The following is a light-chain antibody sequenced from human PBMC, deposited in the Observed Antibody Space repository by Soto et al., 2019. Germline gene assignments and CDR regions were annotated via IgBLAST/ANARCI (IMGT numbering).Light chain of an antibody. V-gene: IGKV3-11*01. J-gene: IGKJ5*01. CDR2: DAS. Sequence: EIVLTQSPATLSVSPGQRDTLSCRASQSVSSNLAWYQQKPGQAPRLLIYDASNRANGIPARFSGSGSGTDSALTISSLEPEDFAVYYCQQRSNWPPITFGQGTRLEI. CDR1: QSVSSN. CDR3: QQRSNWPPIT.